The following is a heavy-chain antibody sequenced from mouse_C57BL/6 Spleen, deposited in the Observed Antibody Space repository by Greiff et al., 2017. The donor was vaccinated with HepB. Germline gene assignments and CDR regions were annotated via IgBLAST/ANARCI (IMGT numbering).Heavy chain of an antibody. CDR1: GYTFTSYW. J-gene: IGHJ1*03. V-gene: IGHV1-53*01. D-gene: IGHD1-1*01. Sequence: QVQLQQPGTELVKPGASVKLSCKASGYTFTSYWMHWVKQRPGQGLEWIGNINPSNGGTNYNEKFKSKATLTVYKSSSTAYMQLSSLTSEDSAVYYCARCYYGSSYDWYFDVWGTGTTVTVSS. CDR3: ARCYYGSSYDWYFDV. CDR2: INPSNGGT.